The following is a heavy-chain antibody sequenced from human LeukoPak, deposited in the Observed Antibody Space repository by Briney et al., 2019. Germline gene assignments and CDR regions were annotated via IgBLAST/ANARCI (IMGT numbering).Heavy chain of an antibody. J-gene: IGHJ4*02. V-gene: IGHV3-7*04. CDR2: IKQDGSEK. D-gene: IGHD3-10*01. CDR3: ARDAYHYGSGSYFDY. CDR1: GFTFSSYW. Sequence: GGSLRLSCAASGFTFSSYWMSWVRQAPGKGLEWVANIKQDGSEKYYVDSVKGRFTISRDNAKKSLYLQMNSLRAEDTAVYYCARDAYHYGSGSYFDYWGQGTLVTVSS.